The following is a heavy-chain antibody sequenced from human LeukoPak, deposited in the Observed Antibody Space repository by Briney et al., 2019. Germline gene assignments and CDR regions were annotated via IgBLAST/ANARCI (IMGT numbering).Heavy chain of an antibody. CDR2: IKEDGSEK. CDR1: GFTFSCYW. Sequence: GGSLRLSCAASGFTFSCYWLSWVRQAPGKGLEWVANIKEDGSEKYYVDSVKGRFTISRDNGKNSLYLQMNSLRAEDTAVYYCARTLAARHTSGYIDYWGQGTLVTVSS. CDR3: ARTLAARHTSGYIDY. V-gene: IGHV3-7*01. J-gene: IGHJ4*02. D-gene: IGHD3-22*01.